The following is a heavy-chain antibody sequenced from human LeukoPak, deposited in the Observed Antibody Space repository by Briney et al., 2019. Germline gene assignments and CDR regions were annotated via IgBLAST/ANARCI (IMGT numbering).Heavy chain of an antibody. CDR2: IIGNDGST. J-gene: IGHJ4*02. CDR1: GFTFRSYA. Sequence: GGSLRLSCAASGFTFRSYAMRWVRQAPGKGLEWVATIIGNDGSTYYAGSVKGRFTISRDNSKNTLYLQMNSLRAEDTGVYYCARAPTGSYDYWGQGTLVTVSS. D-gene: IGHD1-26*01. CDR3: ARAPTGSYDY. V-gene: IGHV3-23*01.